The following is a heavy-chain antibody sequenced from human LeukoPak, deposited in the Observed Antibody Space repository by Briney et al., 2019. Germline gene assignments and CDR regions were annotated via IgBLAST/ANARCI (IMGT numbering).Heavy chain of an antibody. CDR2: INSNSGGT. Sequence: GASVKVSCKASGYTFTGYYMLWVRQTPGQGLEWMGWINSNSGGTNYAQNFQGRVTMTRDTSITTAYMQLSRLRSDDTAVYYCVRDVPAATAGFDYWGQGTLVTVSS. CDR3: VRDVPAATAGFDY. D-gene: IGHD2-2*01. CDR1: GYTFTGYY. V-gene: IGHV1-2*02. J-gene: IGHJ4*02.